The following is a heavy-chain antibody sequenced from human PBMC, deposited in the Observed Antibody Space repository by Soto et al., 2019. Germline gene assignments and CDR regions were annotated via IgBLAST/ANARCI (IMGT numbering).Heavy chain of an antibody. CDR3: VRDQKYFRVNGNWFDS. CDR1: GYTSADFG. D-gene: IGHD2-2*01. Sequence: QVQLMQSGTEVKKPRASVTVSCKASGYTSADFGISWVRQAPGQGLEWMGWVSGNNGASNPAPKVQGRITMTLDTSTGVSYMALRSLRSDDTAIYYCVRDQKYFRVNGNWFDSWGQGTLVSVSS. J-gene: IGHJ5*01. V-gene: IGHV1-18*04. CDR2: VSGNNGAS.